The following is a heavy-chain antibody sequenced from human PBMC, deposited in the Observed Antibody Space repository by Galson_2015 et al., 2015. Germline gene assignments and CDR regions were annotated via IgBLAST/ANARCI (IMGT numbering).Heavy chain of an antibody. D-gene: IGHD6-13*01. Sequence: SLRLSCAASGFSFSTYNMNWVRQAPGKGLEWVSFISWNNDYIYYADSVKGRFTISRDNAKNSLYLHMSSLRAEDTAVYYCAKGLLTAGPDSFDYWGQGTLVTVSS. CDR3: AKGLLTAGPDSFDY. V-gene: IGHV3-21*01. CDR1: GFSFSTYN. J-gene: IGHJ4*02. CDR2: ISWNNDYI.